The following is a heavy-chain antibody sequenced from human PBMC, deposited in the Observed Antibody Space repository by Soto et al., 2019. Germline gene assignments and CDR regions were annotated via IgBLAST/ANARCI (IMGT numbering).Heavy chain of an antibody. J-gene: IGHJ4*02. CDR2: IKDRDYGGTA. Sequence: QLVESGGDLVTPGESLRLSCVASGFNFSDAWMTWVRQAPGKGLEWVGRIKDRDYGGTADYAASVKGRFTMSRDDSTNMLFLQMNSLKSEDTAVYYCTTNDYWAREPRSPSPQ. V-gene: IGHV3-15*01. CDR1: GFNFSDAW. CDR3: TTNDY.